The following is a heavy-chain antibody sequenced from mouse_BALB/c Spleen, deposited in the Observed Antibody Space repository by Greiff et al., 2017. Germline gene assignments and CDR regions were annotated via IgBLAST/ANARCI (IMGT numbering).Heavy chain of an antibody. V-gene: IGHV1-54*03. CDR2: INPGSGGT. J-gene: IGHJ2*01. CDR1: GYAFTNYL. Sequence: QVQLQQSGAELVRPGTSVKVSCKASGYAFTNYLIEWVKQRPGQGLEWIGVINPGSGGTNYNEKFKGKATLTADKSSSTAYMQLSSLTSDDSAVYFCARLGDRYYFDYWGQGTTLTVSS. D-gene: IGHD2-14*01. CDR3: ARLGDRYYFDY.